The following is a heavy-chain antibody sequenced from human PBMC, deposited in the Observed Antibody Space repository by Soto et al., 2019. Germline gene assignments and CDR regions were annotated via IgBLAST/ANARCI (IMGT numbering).Heavy chain of an antibody. CDR2: VYHTGRT. J-gene: IGHJ5*02. V-gene: IGHV4-61*01. CDR3: ARRALYYYDSSGYPNWFDP. D-gene: IGHD3-22*01. Sequence: ETLSLTCTVSGGSFKSGSYSWSWIRQPPGKGLEWIGYVYHTGRTSYNPSLKSRVSISMDTSKNQFSLNLSSVTAADTAVYYCARRALYYYDSSGYPNWFDPWGQGTLVTVSS. CDR1: GGSFKSGSYS.